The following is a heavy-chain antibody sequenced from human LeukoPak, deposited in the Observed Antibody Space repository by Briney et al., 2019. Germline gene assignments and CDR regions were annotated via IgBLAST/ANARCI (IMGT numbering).Heavy chain of an antibody. Sequence: GASVKVSCKASGGTFSSYAISWVRQAPGQGLEWMGGIIPIFATANYAQKFQGRVTMTRDTSTNTVYMELSSLRSEDTAVYFCARATLSDYYFNYWGQGTLVTVSS. CDR3: ARATLSDYYFNY. V-gene: IGHV1-69*05. CDR1: GGTFSSYA. J-gene: IGHJ4*02. CDR2: IIPIFATA.